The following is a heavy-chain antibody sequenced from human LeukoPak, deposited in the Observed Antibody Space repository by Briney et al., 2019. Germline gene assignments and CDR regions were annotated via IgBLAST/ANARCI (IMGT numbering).Heavy chain of an antibody. J-gene: IGHJ4*02. D-gene: IGHD1-26*01. Sequence: PSETLSLTCTVSGGSISRGDYYWSWIRHPPGKGLEWIGYIYYSGSTYYNPSLKRRVTISVDTSKNQFSLKLSSVTAADTAVYYCARDLFGLVGAFDYWGQGTLVTVSS. CDR1: GGSISRGDYY. CDR2: IYYSGST. CDR3: ARDLFGLVGAFDY. V-gene: IGHV4-30-4*08.